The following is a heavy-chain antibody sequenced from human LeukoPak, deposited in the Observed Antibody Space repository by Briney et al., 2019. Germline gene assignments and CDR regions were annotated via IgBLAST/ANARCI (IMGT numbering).Heavy chain of an antibody. CDR3: AKEGGTVTSFDY. J-gene: IGHJ4*02. CDR2: ISYDGSNK. Sequence: GRSLRLSCAASGFTFSSYGMHWVRQSPGKGLEWVAVISYDGSNKYYADSVKGRFTISRDNSKNTLYLQMNSLRAEDTAVYYCAKEGGTVTSFDYWGQGTLVTVSS. V-gene: IGHV3-30*18. CDR1: GFTFSSYG. D-gene: IGHD4-17*01.